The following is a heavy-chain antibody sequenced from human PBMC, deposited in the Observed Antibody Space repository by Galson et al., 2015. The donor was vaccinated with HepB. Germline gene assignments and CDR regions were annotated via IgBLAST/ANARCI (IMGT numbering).Heavy chain of an antibody. J-gene: IGHJ4*02. CDR2: ISVTGGST. CDR1: GFTFDTYA. CDR3: AKERREEFDY. V-gene: IGHV3-23*01. Sequence: SLRLSCAASGFTFDTYAMSWVRQAPGKGLEWVSAISVTGGSTYYADSVKGRFTISRDTSKNTLFLQMNSLRAEDTAVYYCAKERREEFDYGGQGTLVTVSS.